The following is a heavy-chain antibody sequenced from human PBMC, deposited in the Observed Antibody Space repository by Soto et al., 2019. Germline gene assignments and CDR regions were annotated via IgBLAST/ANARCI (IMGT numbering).Heavy chain of an antibody. CDR2: IFPGDSDT. Sequence: HGESLKISCKAIGYTFTNYWIGWVRQTPGKGLEWMGIIFPGDSDTRYNPSFEGQVTVSADESISTAYLQWNTLKASDTAMYYCVRPNFGALTHFDFWGQGTPVTVSS. D-gene: IGHD3-16*01. V-gene: IGHV5-51*01. CDR3: VRPNFGALTHFDF. CDR1: GYTFTNYW. J-gene: IGHJ4*02.